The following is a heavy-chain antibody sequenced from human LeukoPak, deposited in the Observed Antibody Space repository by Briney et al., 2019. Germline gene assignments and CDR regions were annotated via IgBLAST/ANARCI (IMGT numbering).Heavy chain of an antibody. CDR2: ISSSSSYI. Sequence: GVSLRLSCAASGFTFSSYSMNWVRQTPGKGLEWVSSISSSSSYIYYADSVKGRFTISRDNAKNSLYLQMNSLRAEDTAVYYCARSLFLTAAAATAPRYYYYYGMDVWGKGTTVTVSS. D-gene: IGHD6-25*01. CDR3: ARSLFLTAAAATAPRYYYYYGMDV. V-gene: IGHV3-21*01. J-gene: IGHJ6*04. CDR1: GFTFSSYS.